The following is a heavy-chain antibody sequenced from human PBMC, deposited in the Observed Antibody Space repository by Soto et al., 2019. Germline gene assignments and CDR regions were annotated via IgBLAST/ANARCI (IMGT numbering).Heavy chain of an antibody. CDR1: GSPFSTTS. V-gene: IGHV3-48*01. D-gene: IGHD6-19*01. CDR2: ISGSSKTI. J-gene: IGHJ5*02. Sequence: GGSLRLSCAASGSPFSTTSMNWVRQAPGKGLEWVSYISGSSKTIYYAGSVRGRFLMSRDNVKDLIYLQMNSLTAEDTAIYYCARGPGVAVAGYNWFDPWGQGTLVTVSS. CDR3: ARGPGVAVAGYNWFDP.